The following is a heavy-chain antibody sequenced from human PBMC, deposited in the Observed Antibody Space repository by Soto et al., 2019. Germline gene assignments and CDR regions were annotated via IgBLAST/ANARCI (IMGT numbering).Heavy chain of an antibody. CDR3: ARGYCSGGRCPKLWYFDL. J-gene: IGHJ2*01. CDR2: ISYSGST. D-gene: IGHD2-15*01. V-gene: IGHV4-59*01. CDR1: GDSISSYY. Sequence: QVQLQESGPGLVKPSETLSLTCTVSGDSISSYYWSWIRQPPGKGLEWIGDISYSGSTNQNPSLQSRVTISLDTSKCQFSLTLSSVTAADTAVYYCARGYCSGGRCPKLWYFDLWGRGTLVTVSS.